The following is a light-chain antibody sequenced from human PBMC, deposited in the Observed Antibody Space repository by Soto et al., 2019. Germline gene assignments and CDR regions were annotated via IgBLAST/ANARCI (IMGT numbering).Light chain of an antibody. J-gene: IGKJ1*01. CDR3: QQYNRFSTWT. CDR2: NAS. CDR1: QSISYY. Sequence: DIQMTQSPSTLSASVGDRVTITCRASQSISYYLDWYQKKPGKAPKVLIWNASSLQRGVPSRFSGSGSGTEFTLTISSLLPDDFATYYCQQYNRFSTWTFGQGTKVEIK. V-gene: IGKV1-5*01.